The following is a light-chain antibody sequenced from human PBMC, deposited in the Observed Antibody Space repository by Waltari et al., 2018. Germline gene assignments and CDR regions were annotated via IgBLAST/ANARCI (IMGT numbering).Light chain of an antibody. CDR3: QQYYSTPPT. Sequence: DIVMTQSLDSLAVSLGERATIKCKSSQSVLYSSNNKNYLAWYQQKPGQPPKLLIYWASTRESGVPDRFSGSGSGTDFTLTISSLQAEDVAVYYCQQYYSTPPTFGGGTKVEIK. J-gene: IGKJ4*01. CDR2: WAS. CDR1: QSVLYSSNNKNY. V-gene: IGKV4-1*01.